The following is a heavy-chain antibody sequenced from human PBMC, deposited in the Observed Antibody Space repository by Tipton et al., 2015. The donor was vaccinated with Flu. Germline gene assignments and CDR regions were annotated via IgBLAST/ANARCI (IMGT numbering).Heavy chain of an antibody. J-gene: IGHJ4*02. Sequence: SLRLSCAASGFTFSRYAMSWVRQAPGKGLEWVSAIGGGGATTYFADSVKGRFTISRDNARNTLYLQMNSLRAEDTAMYYCARVIPEFVAGLSYWGQGTLVSVSS. CDR1: GFTFSRYA. CDR2: IGGGGATT. V-gene: IGHV3-23*01. D-gene: IGHD6-19*01. CDR3: ARVIPEFVAGLSY.